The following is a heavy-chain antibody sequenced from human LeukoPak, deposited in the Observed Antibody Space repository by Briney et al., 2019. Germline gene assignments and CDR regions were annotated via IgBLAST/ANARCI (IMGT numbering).Heavy chain of an antibody. D-gene: IGHD1-26*01. J-gene: IGHJ4*02. V-gene: IGHV1-2*02. Sequence: ASVKGSCKASGYTFTGYYMHWVRQAPGQGLEWMGWINPNSGGTNYAQKFQERVTITRDMSTSRAYMELSSLRSEDTAVYYCAAVQVGANYYFDYWGQGTLVTVSS. CDR3: AAVQVGANYYFDY. CDR2: INPNSGGT. CDR1: GYTFTGYY.